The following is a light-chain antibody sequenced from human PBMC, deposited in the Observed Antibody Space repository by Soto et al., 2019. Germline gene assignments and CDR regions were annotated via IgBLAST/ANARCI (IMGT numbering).Light chain of an antibody. V-gene: IGKV3-20*01. Sequence: EIVLTQSPGTLSLSPGERATLSCRASQNVDTNYLAWYQQKPGQAPRIIIFGASGRATCIPDRFSGSGSGTDFTLTISRLEPEDFAVYYCQQYGSLSWTFGQGTKVDNK. CDR2: GAS. CDR1: QNVDTNY. J-gene: IGKJ1*01. CDR3: QQYGSLSWT.